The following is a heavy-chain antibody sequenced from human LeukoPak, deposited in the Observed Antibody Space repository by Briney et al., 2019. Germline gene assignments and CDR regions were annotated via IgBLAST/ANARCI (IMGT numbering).Heavy chain of an antibody. CDR1: GYTFTSYG. CDR3: ARGAGGSSGWSTIRYFDC. V-gene: IGHV1-18*01. Sequence: ASVKVSCKASGYTFTSYGISWVRQAPGQGLEWMGWISAYNGNTNYAQKLQGRVTMTTDTSTSTAYMELRSLRSDDTAVYYCARGAGGSSGWSTIRYFDCWGQGTLVTVSS. D-gene: IGHD6-13*01. J-gene: IGHJ4*02. CDR2: ISAYNGNT.